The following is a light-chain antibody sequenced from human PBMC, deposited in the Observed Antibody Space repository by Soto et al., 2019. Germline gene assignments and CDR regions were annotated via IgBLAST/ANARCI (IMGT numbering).Light chain of an antibody. V-gene: IGLV2-23*01. CDR3: CSYAGSRTLVV. Sequence: QSALTQPASVSASPGQSITVSCTGTSSDVGSYNLVSWYQQHPGKAPKLMIYEDTKRPSGVSNRFSGSKSGNTASLTISGLQAEDEADYYCCSYAGSRTLVVFGGGTKVTVL. CDR1: SSDVGSYNL. CDR2: EDT. J-gene: IGLJ2*01.